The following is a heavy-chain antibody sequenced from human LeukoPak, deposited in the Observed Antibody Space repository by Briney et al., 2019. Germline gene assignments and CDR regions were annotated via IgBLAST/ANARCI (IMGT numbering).Heavy chain of an antibody. J-gene: IGHJ4*02. CDR3: AKISAVNYDILTGYPRQENTFDY. V-gene: IGHV3-33*06. CDR1: GFTFSSYG. D-gene: IGHD3-9*01. Sequence: PGRSLRLSCAASGFTFSSYGMHWVRQAPGKGLEWVAVMWYDGSNKYYADSVKGRFTISRDNSKNTLYLQMNSLRAEDTAVYYCAKISAVNYDILTGYPRQENTFDYWGQGTLVTVSS. CDR2: MWYDGSNK.